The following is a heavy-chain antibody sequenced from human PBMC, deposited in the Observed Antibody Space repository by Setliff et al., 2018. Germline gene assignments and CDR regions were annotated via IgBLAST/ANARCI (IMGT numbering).Heavy chain of an antibody. CDR3: ARVAYPNGGSCRYFDN. CDR2: ISYSGRT. D-gene: IGHD2-15*01. V-gene: IGHV4-31*11. J-gene: IGHJ4*02. Sequence: SETLSLTCAVSGGSISTDPYFWTWIRQHPVKGLEWIGYISYSGRTSYNPSLYSRITISLDRSKNQFSLQLTSVTAADTAMYYCARVAYPNGGSCRYFDNWGQGTLVTVSS. CDR1: GGSISTDPYF.